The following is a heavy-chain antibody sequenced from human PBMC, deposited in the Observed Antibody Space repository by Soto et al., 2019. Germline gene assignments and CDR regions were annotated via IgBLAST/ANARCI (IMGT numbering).Heavy chain of an antibody. CDR2: ISSSSSTI. CDR3: ARDLYYYDSSGYSPH. D-gene: IGHD3-22*01. V-gene: IGHV3-48*02. CDR1: GFTFSSYS. Sequence: EVQLVESGGGLVQPGGSLRLSCVASGFTFSSYSMNWVRQAPGKGLEWVSYISSSSSTIYYADSVKGRFTISRDNAKNSLYLQMNSLRDEDTAVYYCARDLYYYDSSGYSPHWGQGTLVTVSS. J-gene: IGHJ4*02.